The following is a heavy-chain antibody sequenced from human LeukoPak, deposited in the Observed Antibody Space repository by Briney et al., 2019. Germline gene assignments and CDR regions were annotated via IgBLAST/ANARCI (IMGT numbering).Heavy chain of an antibody. CDR2: IYTSGTT. J-gene: IGHJ4*02. V-gene: IGHV4-61*02. CDR1: GGSISSGSYY. CDR3: VRHDSSGYYFDY. D-gene: IGHD3-22*01. Sequence: SETLSLTCTVSGGSISSGSYYWRWIRQPAGKGLEWIGRIYTSGTTHYNPSLQSRVTISVDTSKNQFSLKLSSVTAADTAVYYCVRHDSSGYYFDYWGQGTLVTVSS.